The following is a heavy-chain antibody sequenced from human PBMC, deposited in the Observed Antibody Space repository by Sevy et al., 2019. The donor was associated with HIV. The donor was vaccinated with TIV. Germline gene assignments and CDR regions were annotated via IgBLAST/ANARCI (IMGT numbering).Heavy chain of an antibody. J-gene: IGHJ4*02. CDR2: VSSDGSEI. V-gene: IGHV3-30-3*01. D-gene: IGHD7-27*01. CDR3: ARDQLGSIDY. CDR1: GFTFSTYA. Sequence: GSLRLSCAVSGFTFSTYAMHWVRQAPGKGLECVAIVSSDGSEINYADSVKGRFTISRDNSRNTLYLQMNTLRTEDTALYYCARDQLGSIDYWGQGTLVTVSS.